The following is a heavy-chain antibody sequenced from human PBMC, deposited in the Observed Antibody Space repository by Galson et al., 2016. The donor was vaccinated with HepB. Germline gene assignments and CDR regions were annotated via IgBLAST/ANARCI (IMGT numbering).Heavy chain of an antibody. D-gene: IGHD3-10*01. CDR2: TYYRSKWYN. Sequence: CAISWDSVSSNSATWNWIRQSPSRGLEWLGRTYYRSKWYNDYAVSVKSRIIINPDTSKNQFSLQLNSVTPEDTAVYHCAREQVTLVRGSGAMDVWGQGTTVTVSS. CDR3: AREQVTLVRGSGAMDV. CDR1: WDSVSSNSAT. J-gene: IGHJ6*02. V-gene: IGHV6-1*01.